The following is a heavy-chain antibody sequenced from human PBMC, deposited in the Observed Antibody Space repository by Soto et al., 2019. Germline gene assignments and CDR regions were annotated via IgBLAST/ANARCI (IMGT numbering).Heavy chain of an antibody. CDR1: GFTFSSYG. V-gene: IGHV3-33*01. J-gene: IGHJ4*02. CDR3: ARVHCSGGSCYSGQGFFDY. D-gene: IGHD2-15*01. CDR2: IWYDGSNK. Sequence: GGSLRLSCAASGFTFSSYGMHWVRQVPGKGLEWVAVIWYDGSNKYYADSVKGRFTISRDNSKNTLYLQMNSLRAEDTAVYYCARVHCSGGSCYSGQGFFDYWGQGTLVTVSS.